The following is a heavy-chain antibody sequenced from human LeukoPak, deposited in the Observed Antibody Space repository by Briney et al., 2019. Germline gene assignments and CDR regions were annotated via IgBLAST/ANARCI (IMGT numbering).Heavy chain of an antibody. J-gene: IGHJ3*02. CDR1: GYTFTSYG. V-gene: IGHV1-18*01. CDR3: ARDYGSGSPQHDAFDI. D-gene: IGHD3-10*01. CDR2: ISAYNGNT. Sequence: ASVKVSCKASGYTFTSYGISWVRQAPGQGLEWMGWISAYNGNTNYAQKLQGRVTMTTGTSTSTAYMELRSLRSDDTAVYYCARDYGSGSPQHDAFDIWGQGTMVTVSS.